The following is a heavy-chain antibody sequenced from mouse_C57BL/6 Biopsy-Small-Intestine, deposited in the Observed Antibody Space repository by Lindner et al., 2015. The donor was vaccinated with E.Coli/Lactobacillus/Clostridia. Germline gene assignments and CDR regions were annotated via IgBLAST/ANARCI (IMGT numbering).Heavy chain of an antibody. Sequence: VQLQESGAGTGENLGPSVKLSCKTSGYTFTHYWIRCVKQRPGQGLEWIGSINPSSGYTKYNKNFKDKAALTADKSSSTAYLQLSSLTSEDSAVYYCARRPLLWLRRGAMDYWGQGNLSHRLL. CDR1: GYTFTHYW. J-gene: IGHJ4*01. D-gene: IGHD2-2*01. CDR2: INPSSGYT. V-gene: IGHV1-7*01. CDR3: ARRPLLWLRRGAMDY.